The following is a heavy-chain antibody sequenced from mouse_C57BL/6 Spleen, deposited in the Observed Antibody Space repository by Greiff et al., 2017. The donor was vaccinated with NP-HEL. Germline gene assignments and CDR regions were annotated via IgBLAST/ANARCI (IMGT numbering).Heavy chain of an antibody. V-gene: IGHV1-82*01. CDR2: IYPGDGDT. CDR1: GYAFSSSW. CDR3: ARDYGSRGYAMDY. J-gene: IGHJ4*01. Sequence: VQLQQSGPELVKPGASVKISCKASGYAFSSSWMNWVKQRPGKGLEWIGRIYPGDGDTNYNGKFKGKATLTADKSSSTADMQLSSLTSEDSAVYFCARDYGSRGYAMDYWGQGTSVTVSS. D-gene: IGHD1-1*01.